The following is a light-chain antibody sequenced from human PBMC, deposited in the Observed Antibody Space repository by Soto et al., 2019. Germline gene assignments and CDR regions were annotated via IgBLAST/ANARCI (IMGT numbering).Light chain of an antibody. Sequence: QSALTQPASVSGSPGQSITISCTGTRSDVGGYNYVSWYQQHSGKAPKLMIYDVSTRPSGVSNRFSGSKSGNTASLTISGLQVEDEADYYCSSYTGSITWVFGGGTQLTVL. J-gene: IGLJ7*01. CDR3: SSYTGSITWV. V-gene: IGLV2-14*01. CDR1: RSDVGGYNY. CDR2: DVS.